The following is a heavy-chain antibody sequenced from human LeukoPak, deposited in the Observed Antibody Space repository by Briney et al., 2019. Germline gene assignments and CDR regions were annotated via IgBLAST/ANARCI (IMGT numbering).Heavy chain of an antibody. CDR3: ARSSTLRFLEWLPQYYFDY. V-gene: IGHV1-46*01. CDR1: GYTFTSYY. Sequence: EASVKVSCKASGYTFTSYYMHWVRQAPGQGLEWMGIINPSGGSTSYAQKFQGRVTMTRDTSTSTVYMELSSLRSEDTAVYYCARSSTLRFLEWLPQYYFDYWGQGTLVTVSS. D-gene: IGHD3-3*01. CDR2: INPSGGST. J-gene: IGHJ4*02.